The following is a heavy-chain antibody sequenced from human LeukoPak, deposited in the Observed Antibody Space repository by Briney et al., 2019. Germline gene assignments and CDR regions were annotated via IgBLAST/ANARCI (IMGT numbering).Heavy chain of an antibody. Sequence: SETLSLTCTVSGGSISSYYWSWIRQPPGKGLEWIGYIYYSGSTNYNPSLKSRVTITVDTSRNQFSLNLGSLTAADTAVYYCARYMRASSTYDFDYWGQGTLVTVSS. CDR3: ARYMRASSTYDFDY. J-gene: IGHJ4*02. V-gene: IGHV4-59*01. CDR1: GGSISSYY. CDR2: IYYSGST. D-gene: IGHD3-3*01.